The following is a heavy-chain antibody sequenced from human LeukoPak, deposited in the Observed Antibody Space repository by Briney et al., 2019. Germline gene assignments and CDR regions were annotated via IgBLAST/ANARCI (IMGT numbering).Heavy chain of an antibody. CDR3: ARVQWLDKYYFDY. V-gene: IGHV3-33*01. D-gene: IGHD6-19*01. Sequence: GGSLRLSCAASGFTFSSYGMHWVRQAPGKGLEWVAVIWYDGNNKYYADPVKGRFTISRDNSKNTLYLQMNGLRAEDAAVYYCARVQWLDKYYFDYWGQGTLVTVAS. CDR2: IWYDGNNK. J-gene: IGHJ4*02. CDR1: GFTFSSYG.